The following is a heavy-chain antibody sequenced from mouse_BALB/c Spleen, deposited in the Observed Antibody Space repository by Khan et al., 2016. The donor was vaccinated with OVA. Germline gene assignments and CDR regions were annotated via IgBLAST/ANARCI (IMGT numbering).Heavy chain of an antibody. CDR1: GFTFSSYG. CDR3: ARMARTIN. Sequence: EMMLVESGGGLVQPGGSLKLSCAASGFTFSSYGMSWVRQTPDKWLELVATINSNGGSTYYPDSVKGRFTISRDNAKNTLYLQMSSLKSEDTAMYYCARMARTINWGQGTTLTVSS. J-gene: IGHJ2*01. V-gene: IGHV5-6-3*01. CDR2: INSNGGST.